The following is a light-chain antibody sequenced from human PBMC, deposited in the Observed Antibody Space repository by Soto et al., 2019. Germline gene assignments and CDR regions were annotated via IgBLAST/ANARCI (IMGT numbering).Light chain of an antibody. V-gene: IGKV1-33*01. Sequence: DIQMTQSPSILSASVGDRVTITCRASQSISSWLAWYQQKPGKAPKLLIYDASNLETGVPSRFSGGGSGTDFTFTISSLQPEDIATYYCQQCNNLPLTFGGGTKVDIK. CDR3: QQCNNLPLT. CDR1: QSISSW. CDR2: DAS. J-gene: IGKJ4*01.